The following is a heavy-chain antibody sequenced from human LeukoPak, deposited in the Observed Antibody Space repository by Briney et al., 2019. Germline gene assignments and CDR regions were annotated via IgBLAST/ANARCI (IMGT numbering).Heavy chain of an antibody. Sequence: PSETLSLTCTVSGGSISSYYWSWIRQPPGKGLEWIGYIYYSGSTNYNPSLKNRVTISVDTSKNQFSLKLSSVTAADTAVYYCARGVTTVSYYYMDVWGKGTTVTVSS. CDR1: GGSISSYY. J-gene: IGHJ6*03. CDR2: IYYSGST. D-gene: IGHD4-11*01. CDR3: ARGVTTVSYYYMDV. V-gene: IGHV4-59*01.